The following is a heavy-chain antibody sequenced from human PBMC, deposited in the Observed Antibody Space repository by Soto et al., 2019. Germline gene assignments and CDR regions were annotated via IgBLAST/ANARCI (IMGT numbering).Heavy chain of an antibody. V-gene: IGHV3-49*04. CDR3: ARDGDYYGMDV. J-gene: IGHJ6*02. D-gene: IGHD3-3*01. Sequence: EVQLVESGGGVVESGRSLRLSCTFSGFTSSDHALTWVRQAPGKGLEWVAFTTSQSYGGTTEYAASVKGRFSISRDDSKNIAYLQRNSLQTADTAIYYCARDGDYYGMDVWGQGTTVTVSS. CDR2: TTSQSYGGTT. CDR1: GFTSSDHA.